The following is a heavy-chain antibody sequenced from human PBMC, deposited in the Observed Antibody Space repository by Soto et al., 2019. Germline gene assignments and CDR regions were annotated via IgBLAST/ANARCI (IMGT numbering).Heavy chain of an antibody. D-gene: IGHD1-1*01. CDR1: GYTLTELS. J-gene: IGHJ5*02. V-gene: IGHV1-24*01. Sequence: ASVKVSCKVSGYTLTELSMHWVRQAPGKGLEWMGGFDPEDGGTIYAQKFQGRVTMTEDTSTDTAYMELSSLRSEDTAVYYCATVRGEYNLNCFDPWGQGTLVTVS. CDR2: FDPEDGGT. CDR3: ATVRGEYNLNCFDP.